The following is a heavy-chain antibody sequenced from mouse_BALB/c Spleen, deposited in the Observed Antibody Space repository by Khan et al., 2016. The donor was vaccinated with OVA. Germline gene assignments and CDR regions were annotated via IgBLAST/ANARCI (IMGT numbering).Heavy chain of an antibody. CDR2: IYPGGGYT. J-gene: IGHJ2*01. CDR1: GYTFTNYW. V-gene: IGHV1-63*02. CDR3: ARRGAARATGDYFDY. D-gene: IGHD3-1*01. Sequence: QVQLKQSGAELVRPGTSVKMSCKAAGYTFTNYWIGWVKQRPGHGLEWIGDIYPGGGYTNYNEKFKGKATLTADPSSSTAYMQLSSLTSEDSAFYYCARRGAARATGDYFDYWGQGTTLTVSS.